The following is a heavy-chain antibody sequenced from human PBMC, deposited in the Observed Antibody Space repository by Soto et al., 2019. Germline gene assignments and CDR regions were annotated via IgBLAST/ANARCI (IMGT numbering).Heavy chain of an antibody. D-gene: IGHD5-18*01. J-gene: IGHJ4*02. CDR3: ARALYGYSYVRRY. V-gene: IGHV3-33*01. CDR2: IWYDGSNK. Sequence: QVQLVESGGGVVQPGRSLRLSCAASGFTFSSYGMNWVRQAPGKGLEWLAVIWYDGSNKYYADSVKGRFTISRDNSNNTLYLQINSLRAEDTAVYYCARALYGYSYVRRYWGQGTLVTVSS. CDR1: GFTFSSYG.